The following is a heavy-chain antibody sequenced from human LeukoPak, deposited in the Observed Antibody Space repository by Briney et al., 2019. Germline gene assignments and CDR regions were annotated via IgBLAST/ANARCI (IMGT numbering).Heavy chain of an antibody. Sequence: GASVKVSCTASGYTFTGYYMHWVRQAPGQGLEWMGWINPNSGGTNYAQKFQGRVTMTRDTSISTAYMELSRLRSGDTAVYYCARDPSIVVVPAAIDYWGQGTLVTVSS. V-gene: IGHV1-2*02. CDR2: INPNSGGT. D-gene: IGHD2-2*01. CDR3: ARDPSIVVVPAAIDY. J-gene: IGHJ4*02. CDR1: GYTFTGYY.